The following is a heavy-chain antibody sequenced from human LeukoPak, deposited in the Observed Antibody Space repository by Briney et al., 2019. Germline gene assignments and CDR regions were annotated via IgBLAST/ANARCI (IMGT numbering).Heavy chain of an antibody. Sequence: GVLRLSCAASGFTFSTYSMNWVRQAPGKGLEWVSSIASSSNIYYADSVKGRFTISRDNAKNSLYLQMNSLRVEDTAIYYCARGGSYPGCWGQGTLVTVSS. CDR1: GFTFSTYS. V-gene: IGHV3-21*04. CDR2: IASSSNI. J-gene: IGHJ4*02. D-gene: IGHD1-26*01. CDR3: ARGGSYPGC.